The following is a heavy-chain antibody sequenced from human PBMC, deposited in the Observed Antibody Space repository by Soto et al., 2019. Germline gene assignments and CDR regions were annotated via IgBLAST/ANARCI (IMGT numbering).Heavy chain of an antibody. CDR1: GGSVSSGSYY. V-gene: IGHV2-70*01. D-gene: IGHD3-10*01. J-gene: IGHJ5*02. Sequence: TLSLTCTVSGGSVSSGSYYWSWIRQPPGKALEWLALIDWDDDKYYSTSLKTRLTISKDTSKNQVVLTMTNMDPVDTATYYCARIPQCRKGFGELPFDPWGQGTLVTVSS. CDR2: IDWDDDK. CDR3: ARIPQCRKGFGELPFDP.